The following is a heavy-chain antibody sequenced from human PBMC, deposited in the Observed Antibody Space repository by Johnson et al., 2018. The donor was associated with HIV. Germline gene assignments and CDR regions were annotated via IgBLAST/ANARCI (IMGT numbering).Heavy chain of an antibody. D-gene: IGHD6-6*01. Sequence: QVQLVESGGGVVQPGESLRLSCAASGFTFSHYGMHWVRQAPGKGLEWVAFIQNDESVKYYADSVKGRFTLSRDSSKNTLFLQMNSLRAEDTAVYFCAKVHIAARWSDAFDVWGQGTAVTVSS. CDR3: AKVHIAARWSDAFDV. J-gene: IGHJ3*01. CDR1: GFTFSHYG. V-gene: IGHV3-30*02. CDR2: IQNDESVK.